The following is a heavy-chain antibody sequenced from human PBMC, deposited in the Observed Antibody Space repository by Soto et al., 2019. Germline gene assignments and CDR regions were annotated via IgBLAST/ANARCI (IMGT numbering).Heavy chain of an antibody. CDR3: ARQLAYCGGDCYTEPIDY. D-gene: IGHD2-21*02. J-gene: IGHJ4*02. CDR1: GYTFTGYY. Sequence: GASVKVSCKASGYTFTGYYMHWVRQAPGQGLEWMGWINPNSGGTKYAQKFQGRVTMTRDTSISTAYMDLSRLRSDDSAVYYCARQLAYCGGDCYTEPIDYWGQGALVTVSS. V-gene: IGHV1-2*02. CDR2: INPNSGGT.